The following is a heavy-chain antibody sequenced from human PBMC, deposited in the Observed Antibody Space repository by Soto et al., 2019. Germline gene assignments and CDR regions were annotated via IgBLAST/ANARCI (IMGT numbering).Heavy chain of an antibody. J-gene: IGHJ6*03. Sequence: SETLSLTCTVSGGSISSYYWSWIRQPPGKGLEWIGYIYYSGSTNYNPSLKSRVTISVDTSKNQFSLKLSSVTAADTAVYYCARLVRGWSGRYYYYYMDVWGKGTTVTVSS. CDR2: IYYSGST. CDR1: GGSISSYY. D-gene: IGHD6-19*01. CDR3: ARLVRGWSGRYYYYYMDV. V-gene: IGHV4-59*08.